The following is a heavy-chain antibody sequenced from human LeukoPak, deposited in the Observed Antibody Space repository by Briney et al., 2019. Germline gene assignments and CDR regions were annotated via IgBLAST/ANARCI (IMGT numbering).Heavy chain of an antibody. J-gene: IGHJ6*03. CDR2: ISWDGGST. CDR1: GFTFDDYT. Sequence: GGSLRLSCAASGFTFDDYTMHWVRQAPGKGLEWVSLISWDGGSTYYADSVKGRFTISRDNSKNSLYLQMNSLRTENTALYYCAKEDSSGSMDVWGKGTTVTVSS. D-gene: IGHD3-22*01. CDR3: AKEDSSGSMDV. V-gene: IGHV3-43*01.